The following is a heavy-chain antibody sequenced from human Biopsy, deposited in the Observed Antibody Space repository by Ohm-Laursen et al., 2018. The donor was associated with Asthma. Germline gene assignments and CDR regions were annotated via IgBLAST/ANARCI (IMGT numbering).Heavy chain of an antibody. D-gene: IGHD2-2*01. J-gene: IGHJ4*02. V-gene: IGHV1-69*13. CDR1: GGTFNTYV. CDR3: ARKAGSCISRTCYSLDF. Sequence: GASVKVSCKSLGGTFNTYVIGWVRQAPGQGLEWMGGINSVFGTTTYPQKIQDRVTITADDSTSTVYMELSSLRSEDTAVYYCARKAGSCISRTCYSLDFWGQGTLVTVSS. CDR2: INSVFGTT.